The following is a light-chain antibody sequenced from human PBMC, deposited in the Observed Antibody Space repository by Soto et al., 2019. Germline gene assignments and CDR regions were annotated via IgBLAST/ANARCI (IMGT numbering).Light chain of an antibody. CDR2: EVS. V-gene: IGLV2-8*01. J-gene: IGLJ2*01. Sequence: QSVLTQPPSASGSPGQSVTISCTGTSSDVGGYNSVSWYQQHPGKAPKLMIYEVSQRPSGVPDRFSGSKSGNTASLTVSGLQAEDEADYYCSSYAGSNNLGLFGGGTKLTVL. CDR3: SSYAGSNNLGL. CDR1: SSDVGGYNS.